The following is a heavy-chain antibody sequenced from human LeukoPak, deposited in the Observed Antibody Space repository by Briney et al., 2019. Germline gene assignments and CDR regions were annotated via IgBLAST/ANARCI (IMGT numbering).Heavy chain of an antibody. Sequence: GGSLRLSCAASGFTFSSYAMHWVRQAPGKGLEWVAVISYDGSNKYYADSVKGRFTISRDNSKNTLYLQMNSLRAEDTAVYYCARAGPVVPAARNYYYYGMDVWGQGTTVIVSS. CDR3: ARAGPVVPAARNYYYYGMDV. J-gene: IGHJ6*02. D-gene: IGHD2-2*01. V-gene: IGHV3-30-3*01. CDR1: GFTFSSYA. CDR2: ISYDGSNK.